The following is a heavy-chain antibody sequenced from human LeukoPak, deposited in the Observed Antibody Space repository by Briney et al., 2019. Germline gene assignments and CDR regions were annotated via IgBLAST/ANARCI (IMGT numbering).Heavy chain of an antibody. CDR1: GFTFSSYD. CDR2: IGTAGDT. V-gene: IGHV3-13*01. D-gene: IGHD5-18*01. CDR3: AKDQKRGYSYGYLFYYYYMDV. Sequence: GGSLRLSCAASGFTFSSYDMHWVRQATGKGLEWVSAIGTAGDTYYPGSVKGRFTISRENDKNYLYLQMNSLRAGNTAVYYCAKDQKRGYSYGYLFYYYYMDVWGKGTTVTISS. J-gene: IGHJ6*03.